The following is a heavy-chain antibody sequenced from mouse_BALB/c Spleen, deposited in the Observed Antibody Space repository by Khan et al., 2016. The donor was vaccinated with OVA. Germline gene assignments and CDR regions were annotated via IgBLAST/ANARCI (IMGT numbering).Heavy chain of an antibody. Sequence: QVQLKESGPGLVAPSQSLSITCTVSGFSLTGYGVNWVRQPPGKGLEWLGMIWGDGSTDYNSALKSRLSISKDNSKSQVFLKMNSLQTDDTARYYCARAYYGNYREAMDYWGQGTLVTVSS. V-gene: IGHV2-6-7*01. J-gene: IGHJ4*01. CDR1: GFSLTGYG. CDR3: ARAYYGNYREAMDY. CDR2: IWGDGST. D-gene: IGHD2-10*01.